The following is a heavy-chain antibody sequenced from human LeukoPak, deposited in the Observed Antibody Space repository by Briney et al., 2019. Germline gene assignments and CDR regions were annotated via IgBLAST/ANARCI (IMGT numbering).Heavy chain of an antibody. V-gene: IGHV4-39*01. CDR1: GGSISSGSYY. CDR2: INHSGST. CDR3: ARQASPPPLLLWFGKSAGRVHWFDP. Sequence: SETLSLTCTVSGGSISSGSYYWGWIRQPPGKGLEWIGEINHSGSTNYNPSLKSRVTISVDTSKNQFSLKLSSVTAADTAVYYCARQASPPPLLLWFGKSAGRVHWFDPWGQGTLVTVSS. J-gene: IGHJ5*02. D-gene: IGHD3-10*01.